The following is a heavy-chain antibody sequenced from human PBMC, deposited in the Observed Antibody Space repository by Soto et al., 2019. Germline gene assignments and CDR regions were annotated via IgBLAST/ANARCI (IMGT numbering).Heavy chain of an antibody. V-gene: IGHV1-46*01. CDR2: INPDGGGT. CDR3: AVGGNYVGMDV. D-gene: IGHD4-4*01. J-gene: IGHJ6*02. Sequence: QVQLVQSGAEVKKPGASVKVSCKASGYTFTSYYMHWVLLAPGQGLEWMVIINPDGGGTSSAQQFPGRFIMTRDTSTSTVYLEMSSLRSEDTAVYYCAVGGNYVGMDVWGQGATVTGSS. CDR1: GYTFTSYY.